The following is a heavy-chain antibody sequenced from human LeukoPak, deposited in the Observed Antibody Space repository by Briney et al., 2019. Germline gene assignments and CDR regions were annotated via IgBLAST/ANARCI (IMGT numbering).Heavy chain of an antibody. J-gene: IGHJ4*02. D-gene: IGHD1-26*01. Sequence: GGSLRLSCAASGFTFSSYAMHWVRQAPGKGLEYVSAISSNGGSTYYANSVKGRFTISRDNSKNTLYLQMGSLRAEDMAVYYCARDWTSGSYALFIDYWGQGTLVTVSS. CDR1: GFTFSSYA. CDR2: ISSNGGST. CDR3: ARDWTSGSYALFIDY. V-gene: IGHV3-64*01.